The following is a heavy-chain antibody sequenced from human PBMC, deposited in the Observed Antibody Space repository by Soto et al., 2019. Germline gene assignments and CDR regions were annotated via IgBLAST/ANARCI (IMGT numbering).Heavy chain of an antibody. Sequence: PGESLKIPCQGSGYSFTSYWIGWVRQMPGKGLEWMGIIYPGDSDTRYSPSFQGQVTISADKSVSTAYLQWSSLKASDTAMYYCARALSPYGDYDNWFDPWGQGTLVTVSS. D-gene: IGHD4-17*01. V-gene: IGHV5-51*01. J-gene: IGHJ5*02. CDR3: ARALSPYGDYDNWFDP. CDR1: GYSFTSYW. CDR2: IYPGDSDT.